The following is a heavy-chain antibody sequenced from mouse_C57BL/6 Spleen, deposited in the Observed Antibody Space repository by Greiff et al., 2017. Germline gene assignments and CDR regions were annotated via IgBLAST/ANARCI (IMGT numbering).Heavy chain of an antibody. J-gene: IGHJ4*01. D-gene: IGHD1-1*01. CDR1: GFNIKDYY. CDR3: ARDDGSSRRPNYYYSMDY. V-gene: IGHV14-2*01. Sequence: VQLKQSGAELVKPGASVKLSCTASGFNIKDYYMHWVKQRTEQGLEWIGRIDPEDGETKYAPKFQGKATITADTSSNTAYLQLSSLTSEDTAVYYCARDDGSSRRPNYYYSMDYWGQGTSVTVSS. CDR2: IDPEDGET.